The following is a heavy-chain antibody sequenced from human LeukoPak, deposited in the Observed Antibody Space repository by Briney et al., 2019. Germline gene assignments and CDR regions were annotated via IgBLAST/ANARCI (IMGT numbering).Heavy chain of an antibody. D-gene: IGHD2-15*01. Sequence: GGSLRLSCAASGLAFSAYKMRWVRQAPRKGLVWVSRISTDGYTTDYADFVQGRFTASRDNTKNTWSLEMNSLRAEDTAVYYCVVGGSPGYWGQGTLVTVSS. V-gene: IGHV3-74*01. CDR3: VVGGSPGY. CDR2: ISTDGYTT. CDR1: GLAFSAYK. J-gene: IGHJ4*02.